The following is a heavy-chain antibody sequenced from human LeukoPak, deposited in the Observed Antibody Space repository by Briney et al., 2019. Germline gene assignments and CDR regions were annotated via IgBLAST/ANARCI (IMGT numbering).Heavy chain of an antibody. CDR2: LYYNGST. J-gene: IGHJ4*02. V-gene: IGHV4-59*01. CDR3: ARGRHYDSSGLVFDY. Sequence: SETLSLTCTVSGDSISNYYWTWIRQPPGKGLEWIAYLYYNGSTNYNPSFKSRVTMSLDTSKEQFSPKLSSVTAADTAVYYCARGRHYDSSGLVFDYWGQGTLVTVSS. CDR1: GDSISNYY. D-gene: IGHD3-22*01.